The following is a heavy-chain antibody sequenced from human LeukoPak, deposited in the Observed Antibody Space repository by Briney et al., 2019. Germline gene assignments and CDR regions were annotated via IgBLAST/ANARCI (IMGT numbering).Heavy chain of an antibody. CDR2: INSDGSST. CDR1: GFTFSSYW. J-gene: IGHJ3*02. CDR3: ARERLLSNAFDI. V-gene: IGHV3-74*01. Sequence: GGSLRLSCAASGFTFSSYWMHWVRQAPGKGLVWVSRINSDGSSTSYADSVKGRFTISRDNAKSALYLQMNSLRAEDTAVYYCARERLLSNAFDIWGQGTMVTVSS. D-gene: IGHD5-18*01.